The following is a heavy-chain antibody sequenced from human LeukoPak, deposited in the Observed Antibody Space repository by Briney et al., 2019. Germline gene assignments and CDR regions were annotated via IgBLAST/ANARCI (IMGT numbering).Heavy chain of an antibody. J-gene: IGHJ6*03. CDR1: GGSISSRDW. Sequence: NPSETLSLTCAVSGGSISSRDWWSWVRQPPGKGLEWIGEIFYSGSTNYNPSLKSRVTISVDTSKNQFSLKLSSVTAADTAVYYCARESCSGGSCYSIYYYYYMDVWGKGTTVTVSS. V-gene: IGHV4-4*02. CDR3: ARESCSGGSCYSIYYYYYMDV. CDR2: IFYSGST. D-gene: IGHD2-15*01.